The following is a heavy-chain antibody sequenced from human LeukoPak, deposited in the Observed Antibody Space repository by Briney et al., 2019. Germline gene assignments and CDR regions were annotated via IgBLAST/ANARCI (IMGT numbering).Heavy chain of an antibody. CDR1: GFTFRNYE. CDR3: ATEGQYDY. V-gene: IGHV3-48*03. Sequence: PGGSLRLSCAASGFTFRNYEMNWVRQAPGKGLEWVSYISSPGSSIYYADSVKGRFTISRDNAKNSLYLQMNSLRAEDTAVYYCATEGQYDYWGQGTLVTVSS. J-gene: IGHJ4*02. CDR2: ISSPGSSI.